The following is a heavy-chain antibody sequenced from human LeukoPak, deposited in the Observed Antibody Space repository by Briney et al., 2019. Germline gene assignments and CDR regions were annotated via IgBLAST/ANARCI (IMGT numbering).Heavy chain of an antibody. V-gene: IGHV3-21*01. D-gene: IGHD3-3*01. CDR3: ARRLGDYDFWSGYPNKSDY. J-gene: IGHJ4*02. Sequence: GGSLRLSCAASGFTFSSYSMNWVRQAPGKGLEWVSSISSSSSYIYYADSVKGRFTISRDNAKNSLYLQMNSLRAEDTAVYYCARRLGDYDFWSGYPNKSDYWGQGTLVTVSS. CDR1: GFTFSSYS. CDR2: ISSSSSYI.